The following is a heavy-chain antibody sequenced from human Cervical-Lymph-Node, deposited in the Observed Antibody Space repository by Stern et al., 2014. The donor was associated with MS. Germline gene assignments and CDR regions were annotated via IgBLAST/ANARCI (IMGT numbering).Heavy chain of an antibody. CDR3: AKTVGATPFDY. D-gene: IGHD1-26*01. CDR1: GVTVSDNY. Sequence: EVQLVESGGGLIQPGGSLRLSCAVSGVTVSDNYLSWVRQAPGKGLEWVSVIDTGGSTHYSDSVKGRFTMSRDNSKNMVFLEMNSLRVEDTAVYYCAKTVGATPFDYWGQGTLVTVSS. J-gene: IGHJ4*02. CDR2: IDTGGST. V-gene: IGHV3-53*01.